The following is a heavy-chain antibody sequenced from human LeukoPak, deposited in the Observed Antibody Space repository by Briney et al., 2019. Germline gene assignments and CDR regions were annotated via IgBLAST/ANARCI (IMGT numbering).Heavy chain of an antibody. CDR2: INHSGST. CDR3: ARSSGYYGSGSYVDP. V-gene: IGHV4-34*01. CDR1: GGSFSGYY. D-gene: IGHD3-10*01. Sequence: SGTLSLTCAVYGGSFSGYYWSWIRQPPGKGLEWIGEINHSGSTNYNPPLKSRVTISVDTSKNQFSLKLSSVTAADTAVYYCARSSGYYGSGSYVDPWGQGTLVTVSS. J-gene: IGHJ5*02.